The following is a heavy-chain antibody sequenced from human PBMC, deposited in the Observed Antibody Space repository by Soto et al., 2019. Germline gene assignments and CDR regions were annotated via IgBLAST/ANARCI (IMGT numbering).Heavy chain of an antibody. CDR1: GVSVSISA. CDR2: ISNTGKNL. J-gene: IGHJ6*03. Sequence: PGGSLRLSCAACGVSVSISAVAVSLQAPGKGLEWVSSISNTGKNLYYADSLKGRFTISRDNAKNSLYLQMNSLRAEDTAVYYCAREYYYYYMDVWGKGTTVTVSS. V-gene: IGHV3-21*01. CDR3: AREYYYYYMDV.